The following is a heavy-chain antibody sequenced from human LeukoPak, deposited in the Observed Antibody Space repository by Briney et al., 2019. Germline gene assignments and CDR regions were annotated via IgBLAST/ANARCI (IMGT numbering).Heavy chain of an antibody. J-gene: IGHJ4*02. CDR3: ARLQGVSTFDY. CDR2: IWYDGSKK. D-gene: IGHD5/OR15-5a*01. V-gene: IGHV3-33*01. Sequence: GGSLRLSCAASGFTFSSNGMQWVRQAPGKGLEWGALIWYDGSKKYYADFVKGRFTISRDNSENTLYLQLNSLRAEDTAIYYCARLQGVSTFDYWGQGTLVTVSS. CDR1: GFTFSSNG.